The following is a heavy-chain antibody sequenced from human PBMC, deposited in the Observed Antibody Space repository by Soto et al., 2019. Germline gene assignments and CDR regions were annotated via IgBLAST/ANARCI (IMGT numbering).Heavy chain of an antibody. CDR1: GGSISSYY. CDR2: IYYSGST. D-gene: IGHD1-7*01. V-gene: IGHV4-59*01. CDR3: ASSNWNYGY. Sequence: QVQLQESGPGLVKPSETLSLTCTVSGGSISSYYWSWIRQPPGKGLEWIGYIYYSGSTNYNPSLKXRXTXXVDTSKNQFSLKLSSVTAADTAVYYCASSNWNYGYWGQGTLVTVSS. J-gene: IGHJ4*02.